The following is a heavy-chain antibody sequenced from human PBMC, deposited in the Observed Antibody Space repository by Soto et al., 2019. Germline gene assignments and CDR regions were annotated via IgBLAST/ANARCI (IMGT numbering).Heavy chain of an antibody. CDR2: IYYTGYT. J-gene: IGHJ4*02. CDR3: ARHGSRDAVRFDY. CDR1: GDSISGYY. D-gene: IGHD6-19*01. V-gene: IGHV4-59*08. Sequence: HVQLQESGPGLVQPSETLSLTCTVSGDSISGYYWNWIRQTPGEGLEWIGFIYYTGYTYYNPSLQSPVTLSVDTSKNRFSLNLTSVTAADTAMYYCARHGSRDAVRFDYWGQGILVAVSS.